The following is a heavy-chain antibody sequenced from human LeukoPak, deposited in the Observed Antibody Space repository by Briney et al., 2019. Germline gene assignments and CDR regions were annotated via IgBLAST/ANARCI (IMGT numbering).Heavy chain of an antibody. D-gene: IGHD3-22*01. V-gene: IGHV4-59*01. J-gene: IGHJ6*03. CDR1: GGSISTYY. CDR3: ARASDYDSSGYYYYYYYYYMDV. Sequence: SETLSLTCTVSGGSISTYYWSWIRQPPGKGLEWIGYIYYSGSTNYNPSLKSRVTISVDTSKNQFSLKLSSVTAADTAVYYCARASDYDSSGYYYYYYYYYMDVWGKGTTVTVSS. CDR2: IYYSGST.